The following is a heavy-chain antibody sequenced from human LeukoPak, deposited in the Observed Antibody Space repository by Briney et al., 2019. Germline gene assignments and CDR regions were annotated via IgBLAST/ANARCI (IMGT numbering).Heavy chain of an antibody. Sequence: TSVKVSCKASGFTFTSSAVQWVRQARGQRLEWIGWIVVGSGNTNYAQKFQERVTITRDMSTSTAYMELSSLRSEDTAVYYCAADLSSDILTGYTNDASDIWGQGTMVTVSS. V-gene: IGHV1-58*01. CDR3: AADLSSDILTGYTNDASDI. D-gene: IGHD3-9*01. CDR2: IVVGSGNT. CDR1: GFTFTSSA. J-gene: IGHJ3*02.